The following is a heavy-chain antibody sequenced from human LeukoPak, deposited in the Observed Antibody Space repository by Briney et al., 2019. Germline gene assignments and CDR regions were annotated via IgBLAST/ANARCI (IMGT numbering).Heavy chain of an antibody. J-gene: IGHJ4*02. D-gene: IGHD3-22*01. V-gene: IGHV3-23*01. CDR1: GFTFSSYA. CDR3: AKPQYYYDSSGYYYGFDY. CDR2: ISGSGGST. Sequence: GGSLRLSCAASGFTFSSYAMSWVRQAPGKGLEWVSAISGSGGSTYYADSVKGRFTISRDNSKNTLYLQMNSLRAEDTAVYYCAKPQYYYDSSGYYYGFDYWGQGTLVTVSS.